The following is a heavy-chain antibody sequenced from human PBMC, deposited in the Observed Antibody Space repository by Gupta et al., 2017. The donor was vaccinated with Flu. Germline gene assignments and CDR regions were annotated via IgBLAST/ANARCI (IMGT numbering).Heavy chain of an antibody. V-gene: IGHV3-23*01. CDR2: IGVIRDT. CDR1: GFSFKDYA. CDR3: TQYVNVENKPHFFGH. Sequence: EMQLLESGGGLVQPGGSLRLSCAASGFSFKDYAMGWVRPAPGKGLEWVSGIGVIRDTYYSDSVKGRFTISRDNSDNKVYLQMNSLRAEETAMYYWTQYVNVENKPHFFGHWGRGTRVTVSS. J-gene: IGHJ4*02. D-gene: IGHD1/OR15-1a*01.